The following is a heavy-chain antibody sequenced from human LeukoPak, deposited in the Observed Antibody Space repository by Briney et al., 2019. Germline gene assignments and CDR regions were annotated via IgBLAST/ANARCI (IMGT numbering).Heavy chain of an antibody. CDR2: INAGNGNT. V-gene: IGHV1-3*01. CDR1: GYTFTSYG. CDR3: ARTTRGGGIRYPAYGMDV. D-gene: IGHD2-15*01. Sequence: ASVKVSCKASGYTFTSYGMHWVRQAPGQRLEWMGWINAGNGNTKYSRKFQGRVTITRDTSASTAYMELSSLRSEDTAVYYCARTTRGGGIRYPAYGMDVWGKGTTVTVSS. J-gene: IGHJ6*04.